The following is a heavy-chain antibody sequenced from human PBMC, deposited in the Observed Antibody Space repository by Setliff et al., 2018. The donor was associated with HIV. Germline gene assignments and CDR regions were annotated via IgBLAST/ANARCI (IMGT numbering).Heavy chain of an antibody. CDR2: IYPVDSGT. J-gene: IGHJ4*02. CDR3: ARPRGNDYAGSGFDN. V-gene: IGHV5-51*01. CDR1: GYSFTNYW. D-gene: IGHD2-2*01. Sequence: PGESLKISCKGSGYSFTNYWIGWVRQMPGKGLEWMGFIYPVDSGTRYSPSFQGQVTISADKSINTAYLQWTTLKASDSAMYYCARPRGNDYAGSGFDNWGQGTLVTVSS.